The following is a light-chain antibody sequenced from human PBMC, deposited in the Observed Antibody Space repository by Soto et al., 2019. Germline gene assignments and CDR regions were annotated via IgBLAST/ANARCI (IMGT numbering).Light chain of an antibody. CDR2: EVS. CDR1: SSDVGDYNF. CDR3: NSYTSSNTLYV. V-gene: IGLV2-14*01. Sequence: QSVLAQPASVSGSPGQSITISCTGTSSDVGDYNFVSWYQQHPGKAPKLMICEVSHRPSGVSNRFSGSKSGSTASLTISGLQADDEADYYCNSYTSSNTLYVFGTGTKVTVL. J-gene: IGLJ1*01.